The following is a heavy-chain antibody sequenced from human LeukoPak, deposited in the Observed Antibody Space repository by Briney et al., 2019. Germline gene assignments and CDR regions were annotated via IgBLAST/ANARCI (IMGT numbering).Heavy chain of an antibody. CDR1: GFTFSSYE. J-gene: IGHJ4*02. D-gene: IGHD5-24*01. CDR2: IKQDGSEK. Sequence: GGSMRLSCAASGFTFSSYEMNWVRQAPGKGLEWAANIKQDGSEKYYVDSVKGRFTISRDNAKNSLYLQMNSPRAEDTAVYYCASSTVEMATILDQDWGQGTLVTVSS. CDR3: ASSTVEMATILDQD. V-gene: IGHV3-7*01.